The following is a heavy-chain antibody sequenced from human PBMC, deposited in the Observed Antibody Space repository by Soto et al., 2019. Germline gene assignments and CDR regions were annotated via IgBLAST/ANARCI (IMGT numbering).Heavy chain of an antibody. J-gene: IGHJ4*02. Sequence: PSETLSLTCAVYGGSFSGYYWSWIRQPPGKGLEWIGEINHSGSTNYNPSLKSRVTISVDTSKSQFSLKLSSVTAADTAVYYCARLRGSGGSREPNYFDYWGQGTLVTVSS. CDR2: INHSGST. D-gene: IGHD2-15*01. CDR3: ARLRGSGGSREPNYFDY. CDR1: GGSFSGYY. V-gene: IGHV4-34*01.